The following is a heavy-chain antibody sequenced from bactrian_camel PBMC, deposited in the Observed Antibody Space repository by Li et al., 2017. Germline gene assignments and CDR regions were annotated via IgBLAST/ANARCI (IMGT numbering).Heavy chain of an antibody. CDR2: CSGDGRTT. Sequence: DVQLVESGGGLVQPGGSLRLSCVVSGFTFSDYDMSWVRQAPGKGLEWVSGCSGDGRTTDYPDSVKGRFTISRDNAKNTLYLQMNSLKPEDTAMYYCAASRTCYYDKYRYRLHHESEYNYWGQGTQVTVS. CDR1: GFTFSDYD. V-gene: IGHV3S40*01. D-gene: IGHD4*01. CDR3: AASRTCYYDKYRYRLHHESEYNY. J-gene: IGHJ4*01.